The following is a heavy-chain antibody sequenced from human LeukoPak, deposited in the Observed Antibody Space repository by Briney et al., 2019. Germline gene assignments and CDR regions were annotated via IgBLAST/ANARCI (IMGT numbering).Heavy chain of an antibody. J-gene: IGHJ3*02. CDR3: ARERQDTIVHSGAFDI. D-gene: IGHD3-10*01. CDR2: IASDGSHT. Sequence: GRSLRLSRAASGFTLSTYFMHWVRKAPGKGLEWVAVIASDGSHTFYVESVKGRFTISRDNSRNTLYLQMNSLRAEDTAVYFCARERQDTIVHSGAFDIWGQGTMVTVSS. CDR1: GFTLSTYF. V-gene: IGHV3-30-3*01.